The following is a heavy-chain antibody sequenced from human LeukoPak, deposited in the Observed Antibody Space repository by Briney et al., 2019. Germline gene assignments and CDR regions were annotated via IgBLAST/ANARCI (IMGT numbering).Heavy chain of an antibody. V-gene: IGHV4-34*01. J-gene: IGHJ4*02. D-gene: IGHD3-22*01. CDR3: ARVRGYYYDSSGYDYFDY. CDR2: INHSGST. CDR1: GGSFSGYY. Sequence: SETLSLTCAVYGGSFSGYYWSWIRQPPGKGLEWIGEINHSGSTNYNPSLKSRVTISVDTSKNQFSLKLSSVTAADTAVYYCARVRGYYYDSSGYDYFDYWGQGTLVTVSS.